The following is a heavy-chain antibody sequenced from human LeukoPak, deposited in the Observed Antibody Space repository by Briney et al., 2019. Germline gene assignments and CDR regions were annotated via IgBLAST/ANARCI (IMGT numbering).Heavy chain of an antibody. V-gene: IGHV3-53*04. CDR2: NYSGGST. Sequence: GGSLRLSCAASGFNVSRNYMSWVRQAPGKGLEWVSVNYSGGSTYYADSVKGRFNISRHNSKNILYLQMNSLRDEDTAVYYCARDSGYGGIAVAGSYYGLDVWGQGTTVTVSS. CDR1: GFNVSRNY. J-gene: IGHJ6*02. CDR3: ARDSGYGGIAVAGSYYGLDV. D-gene: IGHD6-19*01.